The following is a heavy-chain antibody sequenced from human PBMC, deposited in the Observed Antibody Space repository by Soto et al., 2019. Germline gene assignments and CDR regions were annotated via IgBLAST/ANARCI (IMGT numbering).Heavy chain of an antibody. Sequence: ASVKVSCKASGYSYASYVRHWVRQAPGQRLEWLGWINAGNGNTKYSQKFQGRVTITRDTSASTAYMELSSLRSEDTAVYYCARIYYDSSGYYSYYGMDVWVQGTTVPVS. CDR1: GYSYASYV. V-gene: IGHV1-3*01. D-gene: IGHD3-22*01. CDR2: INAGNGNT. J-gene: IGHJ6*02. CDR3: ARIYYDSSGYYSYYGMDV.